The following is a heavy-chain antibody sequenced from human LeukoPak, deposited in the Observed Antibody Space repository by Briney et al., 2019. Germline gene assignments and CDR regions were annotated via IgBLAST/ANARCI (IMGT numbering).Heavy chain of an antibody. J-gene: IGHJ5*02. V-gene: IGHV1-8*01. CDR3: ARGPPKDYGSGSSWFDP. Sequence: ASVKVSCKASGYTFGSFDINWVRQATGQGPEWMGWMNPNSGNTGYAQKFQGRVTMTRNTSISTAYMELSSLRSEDTAVYYCARGPPKDYGSGSSWFDPWGQGTLVTVSS. CDR1: GYTFGSFD. D-gene: IGHD3-10*01. CDR2: MNPNSGNT.